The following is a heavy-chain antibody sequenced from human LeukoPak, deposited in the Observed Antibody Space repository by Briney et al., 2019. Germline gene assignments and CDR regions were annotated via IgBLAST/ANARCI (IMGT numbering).Heavy chain of an antibody. J-gene: IGHJ4*02. CDR3: ARFYYDSSGRFDY. CDR1: GYTFMSHG. V-gene: IGHV1-2*02. Sequence: ASVKVSCKAYGYTFMSHGISWVRQAPGQGLEWMGWINPNSGGTKYAQKFQGRVTMTRDTSISTAYMEVSRVRSDDTAVYYCARFYYDSSGRFDYWGQGTLVTVSS. CDR2: INPNSGGT. D-gene: IGHD3-22*01.